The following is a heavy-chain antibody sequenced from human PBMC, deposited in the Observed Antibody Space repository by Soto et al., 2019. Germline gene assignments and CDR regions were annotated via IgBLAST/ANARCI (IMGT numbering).Heavy chain of an antibody. J-gene: IGHJ6*02. D-gene: IGHD5-12*01. CDR3: ASDAGAKTWTNYYYYGMDV. Sequence: GASVKVSCKASGYTFTSYYMHWVRQAPGQGLEWMGIINPSGGSTSYAQKFQGRVTMTRDTSTSTVYMELSSLRSEDTAVYYCASDAGAKTWTNYYYYGMDVWGQGTTVTVSS. CDR1: GYTFTSYY. CDR2: INPSGGST. V-gene: IGHV1-46*01.